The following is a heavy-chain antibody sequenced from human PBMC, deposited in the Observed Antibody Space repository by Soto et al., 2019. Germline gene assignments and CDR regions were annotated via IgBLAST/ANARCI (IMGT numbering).Heavy chain of an antibody. J-gene: IGHJ4*02. CDR2: IYYSGST. CDR1: GGSISSYY. Sequence: SETLSLTCTVSGGSISSYYWSWIRQPPGKGLEWIGYIYYSGSTNYNPSLKSRVTISVDTSKNQFSLKLSSVTAADTAVYYCATNGGTDPFDYWGQRTLVTGSS. D-gene: IGHD3-16*01. CDR3: ATNGGTDPFDY. V-gene: IGHV4-59*08.